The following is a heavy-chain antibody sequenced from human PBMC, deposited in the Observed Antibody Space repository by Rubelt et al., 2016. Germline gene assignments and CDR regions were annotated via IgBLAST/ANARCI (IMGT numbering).Heavy chain of an antibody. D-gene: IGHD5-18*01. V-gene: IGHV4-4*02. CDR3: ARLSTAMLFDP. CDR1: GGSLSRGNW. Sequence: VQLQDSGPGLVKPSGTLSLTCAVSGGSLSRGNWWSWVRQPPGKGLAWLGKIFHSGSTDYNPSLKSRVTMSVDKSKNQFSLTLGSVTAADTAVYYCARLSTAMLFDPWGQGTLVTVSS. J-gene: IGHJ5*02. CDR2: IFHSGST.